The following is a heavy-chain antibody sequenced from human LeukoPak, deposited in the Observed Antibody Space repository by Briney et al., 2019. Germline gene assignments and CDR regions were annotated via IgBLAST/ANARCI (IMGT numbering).Heavy chain of an antibody. D-gene: IGHD3-22*01. CDR3: ARHASDSSGLYNYYGMDV. V-gene: IGHV4-39*01. CDR2: IYYTGST. CDR1: GGSISSYSYY. J-gene: IGHJ6*02. Sequence: SETLSLTCTVSGGSISSYSYYWGWIRQPPGKGLEWIGSIYYTGSTSYNPSLKSRATISADTSKNQFSLRLSFVTVADTAVYYCARHASDSSGLYNYYGMDVWGQGTTVTVSS.